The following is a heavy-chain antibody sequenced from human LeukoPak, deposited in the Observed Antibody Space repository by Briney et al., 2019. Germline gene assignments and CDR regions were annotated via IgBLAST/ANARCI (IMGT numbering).Heavy chain of an antibody. V-gene: IGHV4-4*02. CDR3: ARQAVLDGYNGGMDV. J-gene: IGHJ6*02. D-gene: IGHD5-24*01. Sequence: PSGTLSLTCGVSGGSISNTNWWTWVRQPPGKGLEWIGEVNLQGSTNYNPSLKSRVAISVDKSENHISLKLTSVTAADTAVYYCARQAVLDGYNGGMDVWGQGTTVTVSS. CDR1: GGSISNTNW. CDR2: VNLQGST.